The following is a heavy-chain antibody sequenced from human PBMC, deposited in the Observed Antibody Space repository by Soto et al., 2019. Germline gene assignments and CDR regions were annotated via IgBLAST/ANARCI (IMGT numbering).Heavy chain of an antibody. D-gene: IGHD3-22*01. Sequence: SETLSLTCAVSGGSISSGGYSWSWIRQPPGKGLEWIGYMYHSGSTYYNPSLKSRVTISIDRSKNQFSLKLSSVTAADTAVYYCARRTHPYYYDSSGYYPAPFDYWGQGTLVTVSS. V-gene: IGHV4-30-2*01. CDR2: MYHSGST. CDR3: ARRTHPYYYDSSGYYPAPFDY. J-gene: IGHJ4*02. CDR1: GGSISSGGYS.